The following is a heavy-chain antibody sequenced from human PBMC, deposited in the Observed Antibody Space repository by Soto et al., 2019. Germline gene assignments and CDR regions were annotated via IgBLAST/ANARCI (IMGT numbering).Heavy chain of an antibody. V-gene: IGHV1-46*03. D-gene: IGHD2-15*01. J-gene: IGHJ5*02. CDR1: GYTFTSYY. CDR3: AIDGAYCSGGSCPPQNWFDP. Sequence: GASVKVSCKASGYTFTSYYMHWVRQAPGQGLEWMGIINPSGGSTSYAQKFQGRVTMTRDTSTSTVYMELSSLRSEDTAVYYYAIDGAYCSGGSCPPQNWFDPWGQGTLVTVSS. CDR2: INPSGGST.